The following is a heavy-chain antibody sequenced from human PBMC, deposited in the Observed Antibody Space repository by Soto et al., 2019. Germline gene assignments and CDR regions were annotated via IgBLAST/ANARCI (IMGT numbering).Heavy chain of an antibody. CDR3: ATDQTRDVGVSGFDY. Sequence: QVQLVESGGGVVQPGRSLRLSCAASGFTFSSYGMHWVRQAPGKGLEWVAVISYDGSNKYYADSVKGRFTISRDNSKNALYLQMNSLRSEDTAVYYCATDQTRDVGVSGFDYWGQGPLVTVSS. CDR2: ISYDGSNK. J-gene: IGHJ4*02. V-gene: IGHV3-30*03. D-gene: IGHD3-22*01. CDR1: GFTFSSYG.